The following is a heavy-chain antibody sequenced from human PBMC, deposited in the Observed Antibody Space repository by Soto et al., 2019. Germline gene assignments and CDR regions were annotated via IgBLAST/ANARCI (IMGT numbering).Heavy chain of an antibody. CDR1: GYTFTSYG. CDR2: ISAYNGNT. Sequence: QVQLVQSGAEVKKPGASVKVSCKASGYTFTSYGISWVRQAPGQGLEWMGWISAYNGNTNYAQKLQGRVTMTTDTSTSTGYMELRSLRSDVTAGYYCARGDTYYYDSSGYSGGYFDYWGQGTLVTVSS. D-gene: IGHD3-22*01. J-gene: IGHJ4*02. CDR3: ARGDTYYYDSSGYSGGYFDY. V-gene: IGHV1-18*01.